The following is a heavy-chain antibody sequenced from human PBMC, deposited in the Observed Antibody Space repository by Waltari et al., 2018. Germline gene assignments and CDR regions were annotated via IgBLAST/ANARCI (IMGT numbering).Heavy chain of an antibody. CDR2: THFTGST. CDR3: ARKGAEQWVVEDYGMDV. V-gene: IGHV4-39*01. Sequence: QLQLPESGPGLVKPSETLSLPCPVSAGSISTTGPYWGRIRQPPGKGLEWIGSTHFTGSTYYSPSLKNRITESVDTSKNEFSLKLSFLTAADTAVYYCARKGAEQWVVEDYGMDVWGQGTTVTVSS. D-gene: IGHD6-19*01. CDR1: AGSISTTGPY. J-gene: IGHJ6*02.